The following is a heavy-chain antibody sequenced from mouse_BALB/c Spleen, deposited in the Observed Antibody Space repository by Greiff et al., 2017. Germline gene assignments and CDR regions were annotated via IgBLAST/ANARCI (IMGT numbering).Heavy chain of an antibody. Sequence: EVQLQQSGAELVKPGASVKLSCTASGFNFKDTYMHWVKQRPEQGLEWIGRIDPANGNTKYDPKFQGKATITADTASNTAYLQLSSLTSEDTAVYYCSPIYYGSHYAMDYWGQGTSVTVSS. D-gene: IGHD2-1*01. J-gene: IGHJ4*01. CDR2: IDPANGNT. CDR1: GFNFKDTY. V-gene: IGHV14-3*02. CDR3: SPIYYGSHYAMDY.